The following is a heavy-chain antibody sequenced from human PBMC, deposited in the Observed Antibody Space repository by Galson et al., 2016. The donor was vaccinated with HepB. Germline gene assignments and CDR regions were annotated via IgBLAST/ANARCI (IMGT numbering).Heavy chain of an antibody. J-gene: IGHJ4*02. D-gene: IGHD3-16*02. CDR2: ISYDGSNK. Sequence: SLRLSCAASGFTFSNYAMHWVRQAPGKGLEWVAVISYDGSNKYYVDSLKGRFTISRDNSKKTLYLQMNSLRAEDTAIYYCARDLPYYDYIWGSYRYEFSFDYWGQGTLVTVSS. V-gene: IGHV3-30-3*01. CDR3: ARDLPYYDYIWGSYRYEFSFDY. CDR1: GFTFSNYA.